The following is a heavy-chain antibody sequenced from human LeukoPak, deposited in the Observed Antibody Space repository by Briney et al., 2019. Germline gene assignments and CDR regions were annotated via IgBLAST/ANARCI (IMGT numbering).Heavy chain of an antibody. V-gene: IGHV3-74*01. J-gene: IGHJ4*02. CDR1: GFTFSSYW. D-gene: IGHD6-13*01. Sequence: GGSLRLSCAASGFTFSSYWMHWVRQAPGTGLVWVSRINKDGSSTSYADSVKGRFTISRDNTKNTLFLQMNSLRAEDTAVYYCARDGAAAGTDYFDYWGQGALVTVSS. CDR3: ARDGAAAGTDYFDY. CDR2: INKDGSST.